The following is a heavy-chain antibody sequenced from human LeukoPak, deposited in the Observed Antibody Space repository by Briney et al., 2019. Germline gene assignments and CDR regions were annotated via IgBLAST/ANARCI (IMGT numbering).Heavy chain of an antibody. Sequence: PSETLSLTCTVSGGSISSSSYYWGWIRQPPGKGLEWIGSIYYSGSTNYNPSLKSRVTISVDTSKNQFSLKLSSVTAADTAVYYCARGLTYSSGWYGYFGYWGQGTLVTVSS. CDR3: ARGLTYSSGWYGYFGY. D-gene: IGHD6-19*01. CDR1: GGSISSSSYY. J-gene: IGHJ4*02. CDR2: IYYSGST. V-gene: IGHV4-39*07.